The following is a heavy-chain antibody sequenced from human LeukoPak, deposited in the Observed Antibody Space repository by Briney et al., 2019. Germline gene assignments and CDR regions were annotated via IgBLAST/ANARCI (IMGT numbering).Heavy chain of an antibody. J-gene: IGHJ4*02. CDR1: GYIFTNFG. CDR3: ARDHSNSSQLFDY. D-gene: IGHD6-13*01. Sequence: ASVKVSRKASGYIFTNFGFSWVRQAPGQGLEWMGWISVYNGNTNFAQKLQGRVTMTTDTSTTTTYMELRNLRSDDTAVYYCARDHSNSSQLFDYWGQGTLVTVSS. V-gene: IGHV1-18*01. CDR2: ISVYNGNT.